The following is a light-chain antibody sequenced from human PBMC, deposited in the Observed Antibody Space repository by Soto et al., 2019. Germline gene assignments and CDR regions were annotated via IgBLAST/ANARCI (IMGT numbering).Light chain of an antibody. CDR2: LNSDGSH. V-gene: IGLV4-69*01. CDR1: SGHSRHA. J-gene: IGLJ2*01. Sequence: QLVLTQSPSASASLGASVILTCTLSSGHSRHAIAWHQQQPEKGPRFLMRLNSDGSHYKGDGIPDRFSGSSSGAERYLTISSLKSEDEADYYCQTWGTGIRVVFGGGTKLTVL. CDR3: QTWGTGIRVV.